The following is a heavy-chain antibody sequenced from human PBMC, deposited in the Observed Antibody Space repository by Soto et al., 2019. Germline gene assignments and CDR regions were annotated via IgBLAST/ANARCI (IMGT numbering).Heavy chain of an antibody. D-gene: IGHD6-6*01. Sequence: ASVKVSCKASGYTFTSYYMHWVRQAPGQGLEWMGVINPSGGSTSYAQNFQGRVTMTRDTSTSTVYMELSSLRSEDTAVYYCARTYSSSSSWGYYFDYWGQGTLVTVSS. CDR3: ARTYSSSSSWGYYFDY. J-gene: IGHJ4*02. CDR1: GYTFTSYY. CDR2: INPSGGST. V-gene: IGHV1-46*01.